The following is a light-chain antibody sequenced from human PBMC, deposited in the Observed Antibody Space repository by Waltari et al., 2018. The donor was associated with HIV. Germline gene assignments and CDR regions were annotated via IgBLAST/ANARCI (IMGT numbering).Light chain of an antibody. CDR1: SSNIGAGFD. CDR3: QSYDSSLRGHV. J-gene: IGLJ1*01. CDR2: GNR. V-gene: IGLV1-40*01. Sequence: QSVLTQPPSVSGAPGQRITISCTGSSSNIGAGFDVHWYQQLPGKAPKVLIYGNRKRPSVVPDRFAGSKAGTSASLAITGLQADDEGDYYCQSYDSSLRGHVFGSGTRVTVL.